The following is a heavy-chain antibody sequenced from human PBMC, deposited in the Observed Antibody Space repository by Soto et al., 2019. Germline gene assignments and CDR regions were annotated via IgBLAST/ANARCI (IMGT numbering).Heavy chain of an antibody. J-gene: IGHJ6*04. CDR1: GGSISSYY. CDR3: AYGGYSGGGSSYYGMAV. D-gene: IGHD4-17*01. V-gene: IGHV4-59*13. CDR2: IYYTGST. Sequence: QVQLQESGPGLVKPSETLSLTCTVSGGSISSYYWSWIRQPPGKGLEWIGYIYYTGSTNYNPSLKSRVTISVDTSKNQSSLKRNSGTTADPAVYYWAYGGYSGGGSSYYGMAVWGKGPTVTVSS.